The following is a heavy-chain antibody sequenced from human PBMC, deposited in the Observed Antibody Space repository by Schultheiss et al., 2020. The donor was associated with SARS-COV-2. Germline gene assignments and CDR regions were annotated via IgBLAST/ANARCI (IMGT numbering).Heavy chain of an antibody. CDR1: GGSISSSSYY. J-gene: IGHJ6*02. Sequence: SETLSLTCTVSGGSISSSSYYWGWIRQPPGKGLEWIGYIYYSGSTNYNPSLKSRVTISVDTSKNQFSLKLSSVTAADTAVYYCARQAPIGRYYYYGMDVWGQGTTVTVSS. V-gene: IGHV4-61*05. CDR3: ARQAPIGRYYYYGMDV. CDR2: IYYSGST. D-gene: IGHD1-26*01.